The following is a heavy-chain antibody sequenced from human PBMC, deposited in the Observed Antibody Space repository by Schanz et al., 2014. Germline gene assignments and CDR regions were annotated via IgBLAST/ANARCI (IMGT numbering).Heavy chain of an antibody. CDR1: GGTFSSYT. V-gene: IGHV1-69*02. CDR3: ARGRGFYDY. D-gene: IGHD3-10*01. Sequence: QLQLVQSGAEVKKPGSSVKVSCKLSGGTFSSYTLSWMRQAPGQGLEWMGKIIPVLNIATYAQRFQGRLTMTRDTSTSTVYMELSSLRSEDTAVYYCARGRGFYDYWGQGTLVTVSS. J-gene: IGHJ4*02. CDR2: IIPVLNIA.